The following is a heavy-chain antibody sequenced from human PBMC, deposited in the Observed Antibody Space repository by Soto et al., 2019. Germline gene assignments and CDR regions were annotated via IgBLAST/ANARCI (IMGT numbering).Heavy chain of an antibody. D-gene: IGHD1-1*01. CDR2: IRGSGETT. V-gene: IGHV3-23*01. CDR1: GFTSSNYA. CDR3: AKGGTTTNIILDS. Sequence: EVELLESGGGLVQPGGSLRLSCAASGFTSSNYAMSWVRQSPGKGPEWLSSIRGSGETTYYADSVKGRVTISRDNDKNTLYLHINSLTAGDTAVYYCAKGGTTTNIILDSWGPGTPVTVSA. J-gene: IGHJ4*02.